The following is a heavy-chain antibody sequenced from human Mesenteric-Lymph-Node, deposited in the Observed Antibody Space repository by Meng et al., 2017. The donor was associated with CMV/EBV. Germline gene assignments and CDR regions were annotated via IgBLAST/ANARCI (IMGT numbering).Heavy chain of an antibody. CDR3: ARGQDSSYDFWSGYHRPGGWFDP. J-gene: IGHJ5*02. V-gene: IGHV4-59*12. Sequence: SETLSLTCTVSGGSISNYYWSWIRQPPGKGLEWIGYIYYSGSTYYNPSLKSRVTISVDTSKNQFSLKLSSVTAADTAVYYCARGQDSSYDFWSGYHRPGGWFDPWGQGTLVTVSS. CDR2: IYYSGST. CDR1: GGSISNYY. D-gene: IGHD3-3*01.